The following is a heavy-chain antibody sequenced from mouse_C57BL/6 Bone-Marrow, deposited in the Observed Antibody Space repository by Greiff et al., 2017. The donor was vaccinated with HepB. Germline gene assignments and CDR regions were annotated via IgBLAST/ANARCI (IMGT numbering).Heavy chain of an antibody. D-gene: IGHD2-5*01. V-gene: IGHV1-63*01. Sequence: VQLQQSGAELVRPGTSVKMSCKASGYTFTNYWIGWAKQRPGHGLEWIGDIYPGGGYTNYNEKFKGKATLTADKSSSTAYMQLSSLTSEDSAIYYCARSAYSNYVFYAMDYWGQGTSVTVSS. CDR3: ARSAYSNYVFYAMDY. CDR2: IYPGGGYT. J-gene: IGHJ4*01. CDR1: GYTFTNYW.